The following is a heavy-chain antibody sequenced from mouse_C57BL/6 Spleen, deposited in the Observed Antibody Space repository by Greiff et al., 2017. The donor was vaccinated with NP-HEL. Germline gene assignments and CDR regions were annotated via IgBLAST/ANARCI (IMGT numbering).Heavy chain of an antibody. J-gene: IGHJ2*01. Sequence: EVMLVKSGGGLVKPGGSLKLSCAASGFTFSSYTMSWVRQTPEKRLEWVATISGGGGNTYYPDSVKGRFTISRDNAKNTLYLQMSSLRSEDTAVYYCARQTTVVVDYWGQGTTLTVSS. D-gene: IGHD1-1*01. CDR1: GFTFSSYT. CDR3: ARQTTVVVDY. CDR2: ISGGGGNT. V-gene: IGHV5-9*01.